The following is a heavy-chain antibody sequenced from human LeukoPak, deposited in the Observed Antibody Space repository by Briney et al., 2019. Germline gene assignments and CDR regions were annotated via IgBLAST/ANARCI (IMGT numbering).Heavy chain of an antibody. D-gene: IGHD6-19*01. CDR1: GFTFSSYA. J-gene: IGHJ4*02. Sequence: GGSLRLSCAASGFTFSSYAMSWVRQAPGKGLEWVSAISGSGGSTYHADSVKGRFTISRDNSKNTLYLQMNSLRAEDTAVYYCAKVPFFYVSGGWYVDYWGQGTLVTVSS. CDR3: AKVPFFYVSGGWYVDY. V-gene: IGHV3-23*01. CDR2: ISGSGGST.